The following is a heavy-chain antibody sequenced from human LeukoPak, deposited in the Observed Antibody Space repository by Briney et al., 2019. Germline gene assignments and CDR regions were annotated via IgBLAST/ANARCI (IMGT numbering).Heavy chain of an antibody. CDR2: INQDESEK. CDR3: ATNSI. J-gene: IGHJ4*02. Sequence: GGSLRLSCAASGFTFSNYWMSWVRQAPGKGLEWVANINQDESEKYYVDSVKGRFTISRDNAKNSLYLQMNSLRAEDTAVYYCATNSIWGQGILVTVSS. D-gene: IGHD2-21*01. V-gene: IGHV3-7*01. CDR1: GFTFSNYW.